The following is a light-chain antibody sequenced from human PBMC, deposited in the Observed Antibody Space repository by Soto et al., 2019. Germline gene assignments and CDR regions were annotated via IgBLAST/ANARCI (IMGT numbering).Light chain of an antibody. CDR1: SSDVGGYDY. CDR2: DVT. V-gene: IGLV2-14*01. Sequence: QSALTQPASVSGSPGQSSTISCTRTSSDVGGYDYVSWYQQHPGKAPKLMIYDVTNRPSGVSNRFSGSKSGNTASLTISGLQTEDEATYYCSSYTSSTSYVFGTGTKVTVL. CDR3: SSYTSSTSYV. J-gene: IGLJ1*01.